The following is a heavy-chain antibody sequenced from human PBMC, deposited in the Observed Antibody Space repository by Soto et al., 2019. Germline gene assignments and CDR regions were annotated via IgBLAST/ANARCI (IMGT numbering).Heavy chain of an antibody. J-gene: IGHJ5*02. CDR1: GFSLSTSGVG. Sequence: QITLKESGPTLVKPTQTLTLTCTFSGFSLSTSGVGVGWIRQPPGQALEWLALIYWDDDKRYNPPLKSRLTITKDTSKHQVVLTMTNMDPGDTATYYCAHSAHYDFWSGDYLNWFDPWGQGTLVPGSS. V-gene: IGHV2-5*02. CDR2: IYWDDDK. CDR3: AHSAHYDFWSGDYLNWFDP. D-gene: IGHD3-3*01.